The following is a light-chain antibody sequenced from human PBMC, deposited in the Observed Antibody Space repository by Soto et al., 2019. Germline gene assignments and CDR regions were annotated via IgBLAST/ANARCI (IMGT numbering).Light chain of an antibody. CDR1: QSISNW. V-gene: IGKV1-5*03. J-gene: IGKJ5*01. Sequence: DIQMTQSPSTLSASVGDRVTITCRASQSISNWLAWYQQKPGKAPKLLIYKASSLESVVPSRFSGSGSWTEFTLTISSLQPDDFATYYCQHYNSYSITFGQGTRLEIK. CDR3: QHYNSYSIT. CDR2: KAS.